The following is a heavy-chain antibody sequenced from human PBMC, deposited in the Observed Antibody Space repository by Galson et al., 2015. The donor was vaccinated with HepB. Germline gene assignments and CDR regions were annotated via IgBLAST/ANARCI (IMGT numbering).Heavy chain of an antibody. J-gene: IGHJ4*02. CDR2: IYTSGST. CDR1: GGSISSYY. CDR3: ARDNLSSSRGPNFDY. Sequence: SETLSLTCTVSGGSISSYYWSWIRQPAGKGLEWIGRIYTSGSTNYNPSLKSRVTMSVDTSKNQFSLKLSSVTAADTAVYYCARDNLSSSRGPNFDYWGQGTLVTVSS. D-gene: IGHD2/OR15-2a*01. V-gene: IGHV4-4*07.